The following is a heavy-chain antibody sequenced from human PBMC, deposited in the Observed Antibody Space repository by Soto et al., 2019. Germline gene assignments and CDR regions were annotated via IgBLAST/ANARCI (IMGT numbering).Heavy chain of an antibody. J-gene: IGHJ3*02. V-gene: IGHV1-3*01. D-gene: IGHD1-26*01. CDR2: INGGSGKT. CDR1: GFTFTLYS. CDR3: ARYSGNYQDAFDI. Sequence: QVQLVQSGAEVKKPGASVKVSCRASGFTFTLYSMHWVRQAPEQRLEWMGWINGGSGKTKYSKKFQGRVTIARDTSASTAYMEVSSLRSEDTAVYYCARYSGNYQDAFDIWGQGTMVTVSS.